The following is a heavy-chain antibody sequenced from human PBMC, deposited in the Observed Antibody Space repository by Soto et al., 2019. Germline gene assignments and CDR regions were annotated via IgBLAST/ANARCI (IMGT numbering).Heavy chain of an antibody. D-gene: IGHD3-22*01. V-gene: IGHV5-51*01. J-gene: IGHJ4*02. CDR2: IYPGDSDT. CDR1: GYSFSRYW. Sequence: PGESLKISCKGSGYSFSRYWIAWVRQTPGKGLEWMGLIYPGDSDTRYSPSFQGQVTISADKSITTAYLQWSSLKASDTAIYYCARDTFSGDSSGPHYWGQGTLATVYS. CDR3: ARDTFSGDSSGPHY.